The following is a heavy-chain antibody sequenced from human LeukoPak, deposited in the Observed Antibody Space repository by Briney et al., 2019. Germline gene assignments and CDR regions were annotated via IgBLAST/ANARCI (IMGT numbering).Heavy chain of an antibody. D-gene: IGHD3-10*01. CDR1: GGSTSSSSYY. CDR2: IYYSGSA. Sequence: SETLSLTCTVSGGSTSSSSYYWSWIRQHPGKGLEWIGYIYYSGSAYYNPSLKSRVTISVDTSENQFSLKLSSVTAADTAVYYCARVNYGSATKEDYWGQGTLVTVSS. J-gene: IGHJ4*02. V-gene: IGHV4-31*03. CDR3: ARVNYGSATKEDY.